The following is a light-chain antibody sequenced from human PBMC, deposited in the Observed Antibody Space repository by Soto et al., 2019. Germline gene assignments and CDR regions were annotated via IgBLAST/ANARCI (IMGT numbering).Light chain of an antibody. CDR3: QQYNDWPIT. Sequence: EVVMTQSPATLSLSPGERATLSCRASQSVSSLLAWYQQKPGQAPRLLIYRASTRATGVSGRFSGSGSGTEFTLTITSLQSEDVAVYYCQQYNDWPITFGQGTRLEI. J-gene: IGKJ5*01. V-gene: IGKV3-15*01. CDR2: RAS. CDR1: QSVSSL.